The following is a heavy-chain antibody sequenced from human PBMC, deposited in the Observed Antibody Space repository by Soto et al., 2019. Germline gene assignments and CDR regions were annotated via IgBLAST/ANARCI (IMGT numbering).Heavy chain of an antibody. CDR2: AYHSGST. CDR1: GGYTSTNNW. J-gene: IGHJ4*02. V-gene: IGHV4-4*02. CDR3: ARSPPSSSYGGSGTCDY. D-gene: IGHD2-15*01. Sequence: QLQLQESGPGLVRPSGTLSLTCAVSGGYTSTNNWWSWARQPPGKGLEWIGDAYHSGSTEYNPSLKRRVSISVDKSKNQLSLKLTSATASDTAVYYCARSPPSSSYGGSGTCDYWCQGTLVTVSS.